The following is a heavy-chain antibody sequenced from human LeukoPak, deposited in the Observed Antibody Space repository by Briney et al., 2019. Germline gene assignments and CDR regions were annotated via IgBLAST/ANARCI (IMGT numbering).Heavy chain of an antibody. D-gene: IGHD5/OR15-5a*01. Sequence: SETLSLTCTVAGGSIYIGDYYWAWIRQPPGKGLEWIGSLFYSGNMYYNPSLKSRVTISVDTSKNQFSLNLSSVTAADTALYYCARKNIVSTRDFDCWGQGTLVTVSS. CDR2: LFYSGNM. CDR3: ARKNIVSTRDFDC. V-gene: IGHV4-39*07. J-gene: IGHJ4*02. CDR1: GGSIYIGDYY.